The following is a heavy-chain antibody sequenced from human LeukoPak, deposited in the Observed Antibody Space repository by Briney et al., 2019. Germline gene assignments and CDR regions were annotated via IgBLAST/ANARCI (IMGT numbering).Heavy chain of an antibody. CDR3: ARNKESNSWYPVFDY. Sequence: GSLRLSCLTSGFTLSTNAMSWVRQPPGKGLEWIGEIFHGGNTNYNPSLKSRVTISVDKSNNQFSLKLSSVTAADTAVYYCARNKESNSWYPVFDYWGQGTLVTVSS. CDR2: IFHGGNT. D-gene: IGHD6-13*01. V-gene: IGHV4-4*02. CDR1: GFTLSTNAM. J-gene: IGHJ4*02.